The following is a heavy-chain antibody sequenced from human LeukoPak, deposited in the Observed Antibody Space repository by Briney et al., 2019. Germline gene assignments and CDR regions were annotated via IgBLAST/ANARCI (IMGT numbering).Heavy chain of an antibody. V-gene: IGHV1-2*02. CDR2: INPNSGGT. D-gene: IGHD2/OR15-2a*01. CDR3: ARDFGVIVAGYMDV. CDR1: GYTFTGFY. J-gene: IGHJ6*03. Sequence: GASVKVSCKASGYTFTGFYMHWVRQAPGQGLEWVGWINPNSGGTNYAQKFQGRVTMTRDTSTSTAYMELSRLRSDDTAVYYCARDFGVIVAGYMDVWGKGTTVTVSS.